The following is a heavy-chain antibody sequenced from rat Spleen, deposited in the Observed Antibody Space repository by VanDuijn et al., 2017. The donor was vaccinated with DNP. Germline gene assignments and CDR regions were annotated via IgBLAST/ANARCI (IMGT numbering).Heavy chain of an antibody. V-gene: IGHV1-43*01. CDR3: ARHGRVTTVATYWYFDF. CDR2: INMGSGGT. Sequence: QVQLQQSGAELAKPGSSVKISCKASGYTFTTYYIGWIKQTTRQGLEYIGYINMGSGGTNYNEKFKGKATLTVDKSSSTAFMQLSSLTPDDSAVYYCARHGRVTTVATYWYFDFWGPGTMVTVSS. D-gene: IGHD1-3*01. J-gene: IGHJ1*01. CDR1: GYTFTTYY.